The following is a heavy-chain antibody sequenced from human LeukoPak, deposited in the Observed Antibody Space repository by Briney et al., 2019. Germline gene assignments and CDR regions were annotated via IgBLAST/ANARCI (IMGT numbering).Heavy chain of an antibody. CDR3: ARSRPEWLGSSYYYYGMDV. D-gene: IGHD3-3*01. CDR2: IIPILGIA. Sequence: GASVKVSCKASGGTFSSYAISWVRQAPGQGLEWMGRIIPILGIANYAQKFQGRVTITADKSTSTAYMELSSLRSEDTAVYYCARSRPEWLGSSYYYYGMDVWGQGTTVTVSS. V-gene: IGHV1-69*04. CDR1: GGTFSSYA. J-gene: IGHJ6*02.